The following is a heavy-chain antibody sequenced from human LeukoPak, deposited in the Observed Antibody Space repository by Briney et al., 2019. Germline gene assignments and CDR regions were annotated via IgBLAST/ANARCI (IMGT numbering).Heavy chain of an antibody. CDR1: GFTFSNYA. CDR3: SKWGDYDVLTGYYDSDF. D-gene: IGHD3-9*01. J-gene: IGHJ4*02. Sequence: GGSLRLSCTASGFTFSNYAMSWVRQAPGKGLEWVSAIVGSGGSTYYADSVKGRFSISRDNSKNTLFLQMNSLRVEDTALYYCSKWGDYDVLTGYYDSDFWGQGTLVTVSS. CDR2: IVGSGGST. V-gene: IGHV3-23*01.